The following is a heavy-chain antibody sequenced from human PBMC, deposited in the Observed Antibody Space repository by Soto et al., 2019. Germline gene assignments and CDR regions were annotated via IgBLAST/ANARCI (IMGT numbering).Heavy chain of an antibody. CDR1: GGSISSSNW. D-gene: IGHD3-22*01. V-gene: IGHV4-4*02. Sequence: SETLSLTCAVSGGSISSSNWWSWVRQPPGKGLEWIGEIYHSGSTNYNPSLKSRVTISVDKSKNQFSLKLSSVTAADTAVYYCARYLYDSSGTVGYWGQGTLVTVSS. CDR3: ARYLYDSSGTVGY. CDR2: IYHSGST. J-gene: IGHJ4*02.